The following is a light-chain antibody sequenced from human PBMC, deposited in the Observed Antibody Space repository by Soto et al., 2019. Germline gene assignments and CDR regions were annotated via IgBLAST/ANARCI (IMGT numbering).Light chain of an antibody. J-gene: IGLJ1*01. CDR2: GNN. CDR3: ATWDDSLNAFV. V-gene: IGLV1-44*01. CDR1: TSNIGSKT. Sequence: QPVLTQPPSASGTPGQRVTISCSGSTSNIGSKTVSWYQQLPGSAPRLLNYGNNERPSGVPGRFSGSKSGTSASLTLSGLQSEDEADYYCATWDDSLNAFVFGTGTKVTVL.